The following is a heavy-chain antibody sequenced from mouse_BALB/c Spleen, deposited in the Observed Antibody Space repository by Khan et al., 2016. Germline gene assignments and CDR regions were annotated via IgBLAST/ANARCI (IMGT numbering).Heavy chain of an antibody. CDR2: ISSGSNTI. D-gene: IGHD2-5*01. J-gene: IGHJ4*01. Sequence: EVQLVESGGGLVQPGGSRKLSCAASGFNFSSFGMHWVRQAPEKGLEWVAYISSGSNTIYYADTLKGRFTISRDNPKKTLFLQMTSLRSEDTDMYYCTRRLVTRNYCSMDYWGQGTSVTVSS. CDR3: TRRLVTRNYCSMDY. V-gene: IGHV5-17*02. CDR1: GFNFSSFG.